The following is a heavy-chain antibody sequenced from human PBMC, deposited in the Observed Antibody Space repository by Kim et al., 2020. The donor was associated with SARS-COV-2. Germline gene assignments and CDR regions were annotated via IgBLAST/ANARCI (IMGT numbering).Heavy chain of an antibody. CDR2: ISSSSSTI. CDR1: GFTFSSYG. J-gene: IGHJ4*02. CDR3: ARDEGGSCSGGGGHTYDF. Sequence: GGSLRLSCAASGFTFSSYGMNWVRQAPGKGLEWGSSISSSSSTIYYADSVKGRFTISRDNAKNSLYLQMNSLRAEDTAVYYCARDEGGSCSGGGGHTYDFWGQGTMVTVSS. V-gene: IGHV3-48*04. D-gene: IGHD2-15*01.